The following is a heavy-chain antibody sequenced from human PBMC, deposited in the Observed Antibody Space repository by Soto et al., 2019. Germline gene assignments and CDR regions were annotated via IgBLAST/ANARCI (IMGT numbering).Heavy chain of an antibody. J-gene: IGHJ4*02. CDR3: ARGDSGSYSDY. V-gene: IGHV3-30-3*01. CDR2: ISYGGSNT. D-gene: IGHD3-10*01. CDR1: GFTFSSYA. Sequence: QVQLVESGGGVVQPGRSLRLSCAASGFTFSSYAMHWVRQAPGKGLEWVAVISYGGSNTYYADSMKGRFTISRDNSKNTLYLQMNSLRAEDTAVYYCARGDSGSYSDYWGQGTLVTVSS.